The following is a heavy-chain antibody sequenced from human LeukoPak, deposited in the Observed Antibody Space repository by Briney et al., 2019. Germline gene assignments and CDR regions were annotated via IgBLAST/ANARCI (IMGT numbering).Heavy chain of an antibody. Sequence: PGGSLRLSCAASGFTFSSYAMTWVRQAPGKGLEWVSAISGSGGSTYYADSVRGRFTISRDNSKNTLYLQMSSLRAEDTAVYYCAKHIDYGANSVVDFWGQGTLVTVSS. CDR3: AKHIDYGANSVVDF. D-gene: IGHD4-23*01. CDR2: ISGSGGST. CDR1: GFTFSSYA. V-gene: IGHV3-23*01. J-gene: IGHJ4*02.